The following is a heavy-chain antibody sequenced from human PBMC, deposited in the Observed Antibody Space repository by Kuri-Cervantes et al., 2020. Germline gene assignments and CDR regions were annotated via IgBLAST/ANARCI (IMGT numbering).Heavy chain of an antibody. CDR2: IYYSGST. V-gene: IGHV4-59*01. Sequence: SETLSLTCTVSGGSISSYYWSWIRQPPGKGLEWIGYIYYSGSTNYNPSLKSRVTISVDTSKSQFSLKLSSVTAADTAVYYCARGPNSSSWGWAFDIWGQGTMVTVSS. D-gene: IGHD6-13*01. CDR1: GGSISSYY. J-gene: IGHJ3*02. CDR3: ARGPNSSSWGWAFDI.